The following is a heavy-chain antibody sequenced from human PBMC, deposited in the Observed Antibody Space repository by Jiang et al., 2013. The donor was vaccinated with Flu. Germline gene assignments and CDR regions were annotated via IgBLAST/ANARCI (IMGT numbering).Heavy chain of an antibody. J-gene: IGHJ2*01. CDR1: GLTLSSYG. CDR3: AKDSRYTVTPHWSFDL. D-gene: IGHD4-17*01. Sequence: SCAASGLTLSSYGMHWVRQAPGKGLEWVAFIRYDGGNEYYADSVKGRFTISRDNSKNTLHLQMKSLRAEDTAMYYCAKDSRYTVTPHWSFDLWGRGTLVTVSS. V-gene: IGHV3-30*02. CDR2: IRYDGGNE.